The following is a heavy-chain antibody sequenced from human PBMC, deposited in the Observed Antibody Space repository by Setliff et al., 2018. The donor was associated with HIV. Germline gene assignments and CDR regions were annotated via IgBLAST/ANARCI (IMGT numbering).Heavy chain of an antibody. CDR1: GYTFNSAY. V-gene: IGHV1-46*02. Sequence: ASVKVSCKASGYTFNSAYIQWVRQAPGEGLEWIAEINPSGGSTSYAEKFQGRATVTRDTSTSTVYMELRRLRFDDTAVYYCARAPILQYASPLDSWGQGTLVTVS. J-gene: IGHJ4*02. CDR2: INPSGGST. D-gene: IGHD4-4*01. CDR3: ARAPILQYASPLDS.